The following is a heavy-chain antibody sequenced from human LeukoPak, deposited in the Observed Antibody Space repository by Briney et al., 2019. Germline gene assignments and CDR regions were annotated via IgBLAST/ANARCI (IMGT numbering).Heavy chain of an antibody. CDR3: ARGNYVFPKYYFDY. D-gene: IGHD3-16*01. CDR1: GFTFSSFD. J-gene: IGHJ4*02. CDR2: ISSSDTTI. V-gene: IGHV3-48*03. Sequence: GGSLRLSCAASGFTFSSFDLNWVRQAPGKGLEWVSYISSSDTTIYYGDSVKGRLTISRDNAKNSLYLQMNSLRAEDTAVYYCARGNYVFPKYYFDYWGQGTLVTVSS.